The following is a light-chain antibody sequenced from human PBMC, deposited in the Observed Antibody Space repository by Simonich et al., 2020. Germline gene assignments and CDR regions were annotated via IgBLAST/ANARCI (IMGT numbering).Light chain of an antibody. Sequence: QLVLTQSPSASASLGASVKLTCTLSSGHSSYAIAWHQPQPEKGPRYLMKLNSDGSHSKGDGIPDRFSGSSSGAERYLTISSLQSEDEADYYCQTWGTGIAVFGGGTKLTVL. V-gene: IGLV4-69*01. CDR2: LNSDGSH. CDR3: QTWGTGIAV. CDR1: SGHSSYA. J-gene: IGLJ2*01.